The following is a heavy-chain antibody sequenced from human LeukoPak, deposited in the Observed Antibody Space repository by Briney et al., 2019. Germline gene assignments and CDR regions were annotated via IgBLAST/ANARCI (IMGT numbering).Heavy chain of an antibody. CDR1: GGSISSTSYY. V-gene: IGHV4-39*01. CDR2: IYYAGST. J-gene: IGHJ4*02. CDR3: AVLGHLDPGGF. D-gene: IGHD1-26*01. Sequence: SETLSLTCTVSGGSISSTSYYWGWIRQPPGKGLEWIGSIYYAGSTYYNPSLKSRVTISVDTSKNQFSLKLSSVTAADTAVYYCAVLGHLDPGGFWGQGAPVTVSS.